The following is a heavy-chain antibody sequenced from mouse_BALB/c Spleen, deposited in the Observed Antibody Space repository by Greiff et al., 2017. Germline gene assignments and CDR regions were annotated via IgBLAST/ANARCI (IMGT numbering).Heavy chain of an antibody. V-gene: IGHV1S137*01. CDR3: ARETTVVAGDC. CDR1: GYTFSDYA. Sequence: QVQLKLSGAELVRPGVSVKISCKGSGYTFSDYAMHRVKQSHAKSLEWIGVIRTYYGDASYNQKFKGKATMTVDKSSSTAYMELARLTSEDSAIYSDARETTVVAGDCWGQGTSVTVSS. CDR2: IRTYYGDA. J-gene: IGHJ4*01. D-gene: IGHD1-1*01.